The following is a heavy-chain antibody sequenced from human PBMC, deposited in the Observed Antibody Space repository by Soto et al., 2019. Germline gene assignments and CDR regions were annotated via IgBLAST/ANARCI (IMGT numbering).Heavy chain of an antibody. J-gene: IGHJ4*02. V-gene: IGHV3-20*01. CDR3: AREGCSGGSCYSY. D-gene: IGHD2-15*01. CDR1: GFTFDDYG. Sequence: EVQLVESGGGVVRPGGSLRLSCAASGFTFDDYGMRLGRQAPGKGLEWVSGINRNGGSTGYADSVKGRVTIDRDNAKKRLYLHMNSRRAEDTALYHCAREGCSGGSCYSYWGQGTLVTVSS. CDR2: INRNGGST.